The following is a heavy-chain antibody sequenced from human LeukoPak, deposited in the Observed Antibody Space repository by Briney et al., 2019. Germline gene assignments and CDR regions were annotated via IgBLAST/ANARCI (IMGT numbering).Heavy chain of an antibody. J-gene: IGHJ3*02. CDR1: GGSIIRSSYY. Sequence: PSETLSLTCTVSGGSIIRSSYYWGWIRQSPGKGLEWIGSIYYSDSRTMYYNPSLKSRVTMSADTSKNQFSLRVSSVTAADTAVYYCARRPPALGAFDIWGQGTMVSVSS. CDR2: IYYSDSRTM. CDR3: ARRPPALGAFDI. V-gene: IGHV4-39*01.